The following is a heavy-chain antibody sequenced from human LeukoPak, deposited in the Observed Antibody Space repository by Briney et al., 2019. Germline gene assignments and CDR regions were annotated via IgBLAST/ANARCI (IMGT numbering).Heavy chain of an antibody. Sequence: PSETLSLTCAVSGYSISSGCYWGWIRQPPGKGLEWIGSIYHSGSTYYNPSLKSRVTISVDTSKNQFSLKLSSVTAADTAVYYCASTAALDGYSYGYAFDYWGQGTLVTVSS. CDR3: ASTAALDGYSYGYAFDY. D-gene: IGHD5-18*01. V-gene: IGHV4-38-2*01. J-gene: IGHJ4*02. CDR2: IYHSGST. CDR1: GYSISSGCY.